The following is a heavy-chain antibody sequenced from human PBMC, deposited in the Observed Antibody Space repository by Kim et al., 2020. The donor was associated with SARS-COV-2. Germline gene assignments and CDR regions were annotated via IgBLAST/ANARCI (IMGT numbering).Heavy chain of an antibody. Sequence: GGSLRLSCAASGFNFDDYGMHWVRQPPGKGLEWVSGISWNSGATGYADSVKGRFTISRDNTRNSLYLQMNSLRAEDTALYYCAKDIDTLVERSFDYWGQGTLVTVSS. CDR1: GFNFDDYG. J-gene: IGHJ4*02. D-gene: IGHD1-1*01. V-gene: IGHV3-9*01. CDR3: AKDIDTLVERSFDY. CDR2: ISWNSGAT.